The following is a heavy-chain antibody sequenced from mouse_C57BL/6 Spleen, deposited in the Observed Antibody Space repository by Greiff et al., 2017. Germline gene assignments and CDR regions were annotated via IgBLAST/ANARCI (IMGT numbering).Heavy chain of an antibody. J-gene: IGHJ3*01. V-gene: IGHV5-4*01. CDR1: GFTFSSYA. D-gene: IGHD2-5*01. CDR2: ISDGGSYT. Sequence: EVKLVESGGGLVKPGGSLKLSCAASGFTFSSYAMSWVRQTPEKRLEWVATISDGGSYTYYPDNVKGRFTISRDNAKNNLYLQMSHLKSEDTAMYYCARDSNYAWFAYWGQGTLVTVSA. CDR3: ARDSNYAWFAY.